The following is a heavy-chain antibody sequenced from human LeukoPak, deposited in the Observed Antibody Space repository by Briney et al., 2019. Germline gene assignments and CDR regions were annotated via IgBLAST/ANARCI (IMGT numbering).Heavy chain of an antibody. D-gene: IGHD4-23*01. V-gene: IGHV4-59*01. Sequence: PSGTLSLTCTVSGGSISSYYWSWIRQPPGKGLEWIGYIYYSGSTNYNPSLKSRVTISVDTSKNQFSLKLSSVTAADTAVYYCASSYGGNAVQSSYYYYGMDVWGQGTTVTVSS. CDR3: ASSYGGNAVQSSYYYYGMDV. J-gene: IGHJ6*02. CDR1: GGSISSYY. CDR2: IYYSGST.